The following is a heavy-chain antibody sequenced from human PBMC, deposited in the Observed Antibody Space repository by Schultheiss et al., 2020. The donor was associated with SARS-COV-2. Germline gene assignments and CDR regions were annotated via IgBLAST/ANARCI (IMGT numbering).Heavy chain of an antibody. D-gene: IGHD2-2*01. CDR2: ISSSSSYI. Sequence: GGSLRLSCAASGFTFSDYYMSWIRQAPGKGLEWVSSISSSSSYIYYADSVKGRFTISRDNAKNSLYLQMNSLRAEDTAVYYCARDRCSSTSCSFYYYYGMDVWGQGTTVTVSS. CDR3: ARDRCSSTSCSFYYYYGMDV. J-gene: IGHJ6*02. V-gene: IGHV3-11*06. CDR1: GFTFSDYY.